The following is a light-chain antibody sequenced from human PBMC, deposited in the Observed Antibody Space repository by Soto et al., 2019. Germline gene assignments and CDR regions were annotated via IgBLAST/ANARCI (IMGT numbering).Light chain of an antibody. J-gene: IGKJ3*01. Sequence: DVLMTQSPLSLPVTLGQPASFCCRSSQSLVHSDGNTYLNWFHQRPGQSPWRLIYKVSDRDSGVPDRFSGSGSGTDFTLTISRLEPEDFAVYYCQHYGNEGTFGPRTQVDLK. CDR1: QSLVHSDGNTY. CDR2: KVS. V-gene: IGKV2-30*02. CDR3: QHYGNEGT.